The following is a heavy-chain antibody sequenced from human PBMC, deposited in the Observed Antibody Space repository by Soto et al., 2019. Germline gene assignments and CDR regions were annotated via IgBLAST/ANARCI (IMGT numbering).Heavy chain of an antibody. Sequence: SETLSLTCNVSGGPINSPDYYWTWIRQSPGKGLEWIGYLYFNGDTQYNPSLRTPISMSLDTSKKHFSLKMRSVTGADTAVYYCPRGISKYSSWYEPHTWFDAWGQGTLVTVSS. D-gene: IGHD6-13*01. CDR2: LYFNGDT. V-gene: IGHV4-30-4*01. CDR1: GGPINSPDYY. CDR3: PRGISKYSSWYEPHTWFDA. J-gene: IGHJ5*02.